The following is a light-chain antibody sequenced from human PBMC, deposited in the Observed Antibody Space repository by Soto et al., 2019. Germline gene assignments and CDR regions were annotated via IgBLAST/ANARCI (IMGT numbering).Light chain of an antibody. CDR3: SSYASSRTLV. Sequence: QSALTQPASVSGSPGQSITISCTGTSSDVGGYNYVSWYQQHPGKAPKLMIYEVNNRPSGVSNRFSGSKSGNTASLSISGLQAEDDADYYCSSYASSRTLVFGGGTKLTVL. V-gene: IGLV2-14*01. CDR1: SSDVGGYNY. CDR2: EVN. J-gene: IGLJ3*02.